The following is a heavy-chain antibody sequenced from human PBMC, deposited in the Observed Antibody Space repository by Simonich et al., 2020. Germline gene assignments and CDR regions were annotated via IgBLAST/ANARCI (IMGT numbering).Heavy chain of an antibody. CDR2: ISNDGSNK. Sequence: QVQLVESGGGVVQPGRSLRLSCAASGFTFSSYAMHWVRQAPGKGVEGVAVISNDGSNKDYADSGKGRFTISRDNSKNTLYLQMNSLRAEDTAVYYCAREGAGNDAFDIWGQGTMVTVSS. V-gene: IGHV3-30*07. J-gene: IGHJ3*02. CDR3: AREGAGNDAFDI. CDR1: GFTFSSYA. D-gene: IGHD1-26*01.